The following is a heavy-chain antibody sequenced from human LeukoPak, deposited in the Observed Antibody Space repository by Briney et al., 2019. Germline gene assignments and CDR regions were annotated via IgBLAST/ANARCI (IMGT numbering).Heavy chain of an antibody. CDR3: ARVNSIVVTVEGVYYFDY. V-gene: IGHV4-4*02. D-gene: IGHD3-22*01. CDR2: IYHSGST. J-gene: IGHJ4*02. Sequence: PSETLSLTCAVSGGSISSSNWWSWVRQPPGKGLEWIGEIYHSGSTNYNPSLKSRVTISVDKSKNQFSLKLSSVTAAGTAVYYCARVNSIVVTVEGVYYFDYWGQGTLVTVSS. CDR1: GGSISSSNW.